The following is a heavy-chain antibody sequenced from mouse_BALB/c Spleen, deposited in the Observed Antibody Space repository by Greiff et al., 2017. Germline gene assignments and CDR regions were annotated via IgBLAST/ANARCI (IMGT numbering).Heavy chain of an antibody. CDR2: IRNKANGYTT. J-gene: IGHJ4*01. Sequence: EVKLVESGGGLVQPGGSLRLSCATSGFTFTDYYMSWVRQPPGKALEWLGFIRNKANGYTTEYSASVKGRFTISGDNSQSILYLQMNTLRAEDSATYYCARDWAARNYAMDYWGQGTSVTVSS. CDR3: ARDWAARNYAMDY. CDR1: GFTFTDYY. D-gene: IGHD3-1*01. V-gene: IGHV7-3*02.